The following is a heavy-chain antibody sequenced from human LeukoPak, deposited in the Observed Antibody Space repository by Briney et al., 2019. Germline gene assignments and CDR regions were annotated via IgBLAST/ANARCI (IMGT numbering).Heavy chain of an antibody. CDR3: ARGSVFTASYYHCMDF. Sequence: GGSLRLSCAASGFTFSDYAMHWVRQAPGKGLVFVSGISNSGENPHYANSVKGRFTISRDNSKNTLYLQMGSLKTEDLAVYYCARGSVFTASYYHCMDFWGQGTTVTVSS. D-gene: IGHD2-8*01. J-gene: IGHJ6*02. V-gene: IGHV3-64*01. CDR2: ISNSGENP. CDR1: GFTFSDYA.